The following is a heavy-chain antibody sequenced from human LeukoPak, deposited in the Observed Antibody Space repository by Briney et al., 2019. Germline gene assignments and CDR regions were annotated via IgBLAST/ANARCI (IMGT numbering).Heavy chain of an antibody. D-gene: IGHD6-13*01. Sequence: GGSLRLSCAASGFTFSDHYMDWVRQAPGKGLEWVSSISSSSSYIYYADSVKGRFTISRDNAKNSLYLQMNSLRAEDTAVYYCARDEQQLGDYFDYWGQGTLVTVSS. CDR3: ARDEQQLGDYFDY. CDR1: GFTFSDHY. CDR2: ISSSSSYI. J-gene: IGHJ4*02. V-gene: IGHV3-21*01.